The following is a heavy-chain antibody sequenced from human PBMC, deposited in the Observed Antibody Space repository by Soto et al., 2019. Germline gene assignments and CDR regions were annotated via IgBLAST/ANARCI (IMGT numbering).Heavy chain of an antibody. CDR3: ASYEDPLDV. D-gene: IGHD3-22*01. J-gene: IGHJ6*02. Sequence: PXGSLRLSCAASGFTFSSYGMHWVRQAPGKGLEWVAVISYDGSNKYYADSVKGRFTISRDNSKNTLYLQMNSLRSEDTAVYYCASYEDPLDVWGRGTTVTVSS. CDR1: GFTFSSYG. CDR2: ISYDGSNK. V-gene: IGHV3-30*03.